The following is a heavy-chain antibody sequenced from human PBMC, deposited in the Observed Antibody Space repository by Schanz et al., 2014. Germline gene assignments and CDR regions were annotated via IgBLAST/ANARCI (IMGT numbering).Heavy chain of an antibody. J-gene: IGHJ6*03. CDR1: GGSISSGSYY. V-gene: IGHV4-61*02. Sequence: QVQLQESGPGLVKPSQTLSLTCSVSGGSISSGSYYWNWIRQPAGKGLEWIGRVYTSGSTNYTPSLKSRVPIPKATSKTHSPQNLCSLSAADTAVYYCARGGARRFPVVPDAIQGLRGHYYYYYLDVWGKGTTXTASS. CDR3: ARGGARRFPVVPDAIQGLRGHYYYYYLDV. CDR2: VYTSGST. D-gene: IGHD2-2*02.